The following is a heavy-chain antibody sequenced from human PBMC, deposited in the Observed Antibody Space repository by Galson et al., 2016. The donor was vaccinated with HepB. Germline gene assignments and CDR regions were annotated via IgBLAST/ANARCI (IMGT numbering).Heavy chain of an antibody. J-gene: IGHJ5*01. V-gene: IGHV3-30*03. Sequence: SLRLSCAASGFTFNSFAMHWVRQAPGKGLEWVAVSLYGGSDEYYVDAVKGRFTISRDNSKNTLYLQMNNLRAEDTAVYYCARAWELLGRIDSWGQGTLVTVSS. CDR3: ARAWELLGRIDS. CDR1: GFTFNSFA. CDR2: SLYGGSDE. D-gene: IGHD3-10*01.